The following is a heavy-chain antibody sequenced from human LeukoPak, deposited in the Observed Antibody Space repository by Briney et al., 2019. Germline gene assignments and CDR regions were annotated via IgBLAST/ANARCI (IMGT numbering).Heavy chain of an antibody. Sequence: PGGSLRLSCAASGFTFSSYSMNWVRQAPGKGLDWVSSISSSSSYIYYADPVKGRFTISRDNAKNSLYLQMNSLRAEDTAVYYCARDPIETGPALSLDYWGQGTLVTVSS. CDR3: ARDPIETGPALSLDY. D-gene: IGHD1-1*01. V-gene: IGHV3-21*01. CDR1: GFTFSSYS. CDR2: ISSSSSYI. J-gene: IGHJ4*02.